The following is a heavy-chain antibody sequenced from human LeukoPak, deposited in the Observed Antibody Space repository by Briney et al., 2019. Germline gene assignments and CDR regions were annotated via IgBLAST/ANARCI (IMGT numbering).Heavy chain of an antibody. V-gene: IGHV4-34*01. J-gene: IGHJ5*02. Sequence: SETLSLTCTVSGGSISSYYWSWIRQPPGKGLEWIGEINHSGSTNYNPSLKSRVTISVDTSKNQFSLKLSSVTAADTAVYYCARGRRYSSSLKLYNWFDPWGQGTLVTVSS. CDR3: ARGRRYSSSLKLYNWFDP. CDR2: INHSGST. D-gene: IGHD6-13*01. CDR1: GGSISSYY.